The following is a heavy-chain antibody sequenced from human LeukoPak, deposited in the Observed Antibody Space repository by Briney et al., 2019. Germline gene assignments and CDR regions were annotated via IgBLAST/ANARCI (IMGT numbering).Heavy chain of an antibody. CDR3: ARGPVWGSYRLDY. Sequence: SETLSLTCAVYGGSFSGYYWSWIRQPPGKGLEWIGEINHSGSTNYNPSLKSRVTISVDTSKNQFSLKLSSVTAADTAVYYCARGPVWGSYRLDYWGQGTLVTVSS. J-gene: IGHJ4*02. CDR2: INHSGST. CDR1: GGSFSGYY. V-gene: IGHV4-34*01. D-gene: IGHD3-16*02.